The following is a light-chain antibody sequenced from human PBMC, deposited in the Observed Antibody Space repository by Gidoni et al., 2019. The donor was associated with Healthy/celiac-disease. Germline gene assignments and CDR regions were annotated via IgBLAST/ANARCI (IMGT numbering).Light chain of an antibody. J-gene: IGKJ2*01. CDR2: DAS. CDR3: QQRSNWPPYT. Sequence: EMVLTQSPATRSLSPGESATLSCRASQRVSTYLAWYQQEPGQAPRLLIYDASNRATGIPARFSGRGSGTDFTLTLSSLEPEDLAFYYCQQRSNWPPYTFGQGTKLEI. CDR1: QRVSTY. V-gene: IGKV3-11*01.